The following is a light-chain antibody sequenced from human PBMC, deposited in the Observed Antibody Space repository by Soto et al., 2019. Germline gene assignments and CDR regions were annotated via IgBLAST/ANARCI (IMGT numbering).Light chain of an antibody. CDR3: QHYNSYSEA. V-gene: IGKV1-5*03. J-gene: IGKJ1*01. CDR2: KAS. CDR1: QSISSW. Sequence: DIQMTQSPSSLSASVGDRVTITCRASQSISSWLAWYQQKPGKAPKLXIYKASTLKSGVPSRFSGSGSGTEFTLTIGSLQPDDFATYYCQHYNSYSEAFGQGTKVDIK.